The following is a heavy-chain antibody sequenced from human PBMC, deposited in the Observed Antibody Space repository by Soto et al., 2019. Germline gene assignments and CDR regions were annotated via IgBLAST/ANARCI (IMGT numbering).Heavy chain of an antibody. CDR2: IWYDGSNK. J-gene: IGHJ3*02. CDR1: GFTFSGYG. V-gene: IGHV3-33*01. CDR3: AREYSYSTVWYGNAFDI. Sequence: QVQLVESGGGVVQPGRSLRLSCAASGFTFSGYGMHWVRQAPGKGLEWVAVIWYDGSNKYYADSVKGRFTISRDDSKNTLYLHMTSLRAEDTAVYYCAREYSYSTVWYGNAFDIRGQGTMVTVSS. D-gene: IGHD6-19*01.